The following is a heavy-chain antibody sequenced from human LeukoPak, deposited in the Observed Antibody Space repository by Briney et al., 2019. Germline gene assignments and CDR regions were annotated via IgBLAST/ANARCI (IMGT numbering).Heavy chain of an antibody. D-gene: IGHD2-15*01. CDR1: GGSISSGGYY. CDR3: ARERGPQLGYCSGGSCFSGWI. Sequence: SETLSLTCTVSGGSISSGGYYWSWIRQPPGKGLEWIGYIYHSGSTYYNPSLKSRVTISVDRSKNQFSLKLSSVTAADTAVYYCARERGPQLGYCSGGSCFSGWIWGQGTLVTVSS. J-gene: IGHJ4*02. V-gene: IGHV4-30-2*01. CDR2: IYHSGST.